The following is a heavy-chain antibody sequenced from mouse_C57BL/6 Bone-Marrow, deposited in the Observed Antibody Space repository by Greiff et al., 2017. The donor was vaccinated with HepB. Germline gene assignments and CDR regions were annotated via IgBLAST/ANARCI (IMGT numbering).Heavy chain of an antibody. Sequence: QVQLQQSGAELVKPGASVKLSCKASGYTFTSYWMHWVKQRPGQGHEWIGMIHPNSGSTNYNEKFKSKVTLTVDKSSSTTYMQLSSLTSEDSAVYYCAREVRTFDYWGQGTTLTVSS. V-gene: IGHV1-64*01. CDR2: IHPNSGST. CDR3: AREVRTFDY. J-gene: IGHJ2*01. CDR1: GYTFTSYW. D-gene: IGHD2-13*01.